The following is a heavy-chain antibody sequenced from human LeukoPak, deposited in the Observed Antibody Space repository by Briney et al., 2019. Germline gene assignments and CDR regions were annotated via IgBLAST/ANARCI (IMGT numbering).Heavy chain of an antibody. D-gene: IGHD1-26*01. CDR2: IYTSGST. V-gene: IGHV4-61*02. J-gene: IGHJ4*02. CDR3: AREGEYSGSPFDY. CDR1: GVSISSGSYY. Sequence: SQTLSLTCTVSGVSISSGSYYWSWIRQPAGKGLQWIGRIYTSGSTNYNPSLKRRVTISVDTSKNQFSLTLSSVTAADTAVYFCAREGEYSGSPFDYWGQGTLVTVSS.